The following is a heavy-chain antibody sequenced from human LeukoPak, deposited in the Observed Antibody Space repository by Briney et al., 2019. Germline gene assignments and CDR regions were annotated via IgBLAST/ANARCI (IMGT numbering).Heavy chain of an antibody. V-gene: IGHV3-48*01. CDR3: ARDPAGVTKFFNDY. CDR2: IGTSSTTI. Sequence: GGSLRLSCAASGFTFSSYTMNWVRQPPRKGLEWVSNIGTSSTTIYYADSVKGRFTISRDNAKNSLYLQMNSLRAEDTAVYYCARDPAGVTKFFNDYWGQGTLVTVSS. CDR1: GFTFSSYT. J-gene: IGHJ4*02. D-gene: IGHD4-17*01.